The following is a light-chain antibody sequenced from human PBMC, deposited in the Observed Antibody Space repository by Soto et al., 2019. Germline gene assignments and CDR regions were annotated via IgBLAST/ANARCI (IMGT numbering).Light chain of an antibody. J-gene: IGKJ1*01. CDR2: AAS. CDR1: RGISSY. Sequence: DIQLTQSPSFLSASVGDRVTITCRASRGISSYLAWYQQKPGKAPKLLICAASTLQTGVPSRFSGSGSGTEFTLTISSLQPDDFATYYCQHYNSYSEAFGQGTKVDIK. CDR3: QHYNSYSEA. V-gene: IGKV1-9*01.